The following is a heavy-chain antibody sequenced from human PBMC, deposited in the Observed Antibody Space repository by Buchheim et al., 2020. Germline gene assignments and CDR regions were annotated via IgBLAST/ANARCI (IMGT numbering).Heavy chain of an antibody. V-gene: IGHV3-23*01. Sequence: EVQLLESGGGLVQPGGSLRLSCAASGFTFSSYPMAWVRQAPGKGLEWLSGISGNGDETYYEDSVKGQFTISRDNSKNTLYLQMNSLRVEDTAVYYCAKGPGMTPAGTLPWGQGTL. CDR1: GFTFSSYP. CDR3: AKGPGMTPAGTLP. D-gene: IGHD6-13*01. J-gene: IGHJ5*02. CDR2: ISGNGDET.